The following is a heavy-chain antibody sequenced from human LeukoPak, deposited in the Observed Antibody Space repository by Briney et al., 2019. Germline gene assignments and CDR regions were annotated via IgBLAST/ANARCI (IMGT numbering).Heavy chain of an antibody. V-gene: IGHV4-38-2*02. CDR2: VYHGGSS. J-gene: IGHJ4*02. D-gene: IGHD5-12*01. CDR3: ARDRGDGYDYFWDY. Sequence: TSETLSLTCTVSGYSISSGFYWGWIRQPPGKGLEWIGNVYHGGSSYYNPSLKSRVTISVDTSKNQFSLNLYSVTAADTAVYYCARDRGDGYDYFWDYWGQGTLVTVSS. CDR1: GYSISSGFY.